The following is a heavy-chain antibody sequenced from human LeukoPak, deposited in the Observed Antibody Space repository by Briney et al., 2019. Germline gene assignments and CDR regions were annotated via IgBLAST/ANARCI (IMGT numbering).Heavy chain of an antibody. CDR3: ARGGLLAAAGTDYYYYYMDV. V-gene: IGHV4-34*01. D-gene: IGHD6-13*01. CDR1: GGSFSGYY. Sequence: SETLSLTCAVYGGSFSGYYWSWIRQPPGKGLEWIGEINHSGSTNYNPSLKSRVTISVDTSKNQFSLKLSSVTAADTAVYYCARGGLLAAAGTDYYYYYMDVWGKGTTVTISS. CDR2: INHSGST. J-gene: IGHJ6*03.